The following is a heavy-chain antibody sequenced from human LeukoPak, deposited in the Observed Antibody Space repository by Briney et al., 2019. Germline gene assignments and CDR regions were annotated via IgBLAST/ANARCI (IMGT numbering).Heavy chain of an antibody. CDR3: ARPRTYYYGSGSPDAFDI. Sequence: GESLKISCKGSGYSFTSYWIGWVRQMPGKGLEWTGIIYPGDSDTRYSPSFQDQVTISADKSISTAYLQWSSLKASDTAMYYCARPRTYYYGSGSPDAFDIWGQGTMVTVSS. V-gene: IGHV5-51*01. D-gene: IGHD3-10*01. CDR1: GYSFTSYW. CDR2: IYPGDSDT. J-gene: IGHJ3*02.